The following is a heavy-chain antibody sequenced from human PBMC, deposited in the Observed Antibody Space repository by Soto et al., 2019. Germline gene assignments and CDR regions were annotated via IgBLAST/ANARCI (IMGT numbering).Heavy chain of an antibody. D-gene: IGHD3-22*01. CDR2: ITPIFGTA. J-gene: IGHJ4*02. V-gene: IGHV1-69*13. CDR1: GGTFSSYA. Sequence: ASVKVSCKASGGTFSSYAISWVRQAPGQGLEWMGGITPIFGTANYAQKFQGRVTITADESTSTAYMELSSLRSEDTAVYYCARDYYDSSGLGYYFDYWGQGTLVTVSS. CDR3: ARDYYDSSGLGYYFDY.